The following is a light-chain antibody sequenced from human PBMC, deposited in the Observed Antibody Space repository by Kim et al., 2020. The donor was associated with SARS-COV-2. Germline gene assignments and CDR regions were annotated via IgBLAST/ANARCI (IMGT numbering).Light chain of an antibody. Sequence: SSELTQDPAVSGALGQTVRITCQGDSLRSYYASWYQQKPGQAPVLVIYGKNNRPSGIPDRFSGSSSGNTASLTITGAQAEDEADYYCNSRDSSGNHLVVFGGGTQLTVL. J-gene: IGLJ2*01. CDR3: NSRDSSGNHLVV. CDR1: SLRSYY. CDR2: GKN. V-gene: IGLV3-19*01.